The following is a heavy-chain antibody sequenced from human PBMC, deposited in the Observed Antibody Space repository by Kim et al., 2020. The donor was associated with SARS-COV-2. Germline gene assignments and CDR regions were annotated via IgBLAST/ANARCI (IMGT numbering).Heavy chain of an antibody. Sequence: GGPLRLSCAASGFTFSSYGMHWVRQAPGKGLEWVAVIWYDGSNKYYADSVKGRFTISRDNSKNTLYLQMNSLRAEDTAVYYCARGSGVTIFGVLGYFDLWGRGTLVTVSS. CDR1: GFTFSSYG. CDR3: ARGSGVTIFGVLGYFDL. V-gene: IGHV3-33*01. CDR2: IWYDGSNK. J-gene: IGHJ2*01. D-gene: IGHD3-3*01.